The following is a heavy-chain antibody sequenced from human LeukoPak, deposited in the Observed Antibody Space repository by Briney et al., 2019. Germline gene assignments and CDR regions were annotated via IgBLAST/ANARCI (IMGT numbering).Heavy chain of an antibody. CDR1: GFTFSSYG. V-gene: IGHV3-30*18. D-gene: IGHD6-13*01. CDR2: ISYDGSNK. Sequence: GRSLRLSCAASGFTFSSYGMHWVRQAPGKGLEWVAVISYDGSNKYYADSVKGRFTISRDNSKNTLYLQMNSLRAEDTAVYYCAKDLKGSSWSPDWWDWGQGTLVTVSS. J-gene: IGHJ4*02. CDR3: AKDLKGSSWSPDWWD.